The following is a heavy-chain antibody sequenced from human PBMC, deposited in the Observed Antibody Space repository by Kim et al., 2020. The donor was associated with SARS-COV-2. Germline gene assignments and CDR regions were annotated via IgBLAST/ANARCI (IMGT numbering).Heavy chain of an antibody. D-gene: IGHD6-19*01. CDR2: IYYSGST. J-gene: IGHJ4*02. CDR3: ARHWAVAAPIFDY. V-gene: IGHV4-59*08. Sequence: SETLSLTCTVSGGSISSYYWSWIRQPPGKGLEWIGYIYYSGSTNYNPSLKSRVTISVDTSKNQFSLKLSSVTAADTAVYYCARHWAVAAPIFDYWGQGTLVTVSS. CDR1: GGSISSYY.